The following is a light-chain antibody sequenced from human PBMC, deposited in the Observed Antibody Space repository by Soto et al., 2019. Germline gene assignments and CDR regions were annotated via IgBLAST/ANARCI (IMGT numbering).Light chain of an antibody. V-gene: IGKV3-20*01. J-gene: IGKJ4*01. CDR2: GAS. CDR3: QQYGSSPLT. Sequence: EVVLTQSPGTLSLSPGERATLSCRASQSVSSSYLARYQQKPGQAPKLLIYGASSRATDIPDRFSGSGSGTDFTLTISRLEPEDFAVYYCQQYGSSPLTFGGGTKVEIK. CDR1: QSVSSSY.